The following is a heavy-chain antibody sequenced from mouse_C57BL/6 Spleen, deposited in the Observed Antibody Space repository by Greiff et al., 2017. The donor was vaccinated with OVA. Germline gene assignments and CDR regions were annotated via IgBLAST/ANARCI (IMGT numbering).Heavy chain of an antibody. CDR3: ARDNGYDYFDY. J-gene: IGHJ2*01. V-gene: IGHV7-1*01. D-gene: IGHD2-2*01. CDR2: SRNKANDYTT. Sequence: EVKLVESGGGLVQSGRSLRLSCATSGFTFSDFYMEWVRQAPGKGLEWIAASRNKANDYTTEYSASVKGRFIVSRDTSQSILYLQMNALRAEDTAIYYCARDNGYDYFDYWGQGTTLTVSS. CDR1: GFTFSDFY.